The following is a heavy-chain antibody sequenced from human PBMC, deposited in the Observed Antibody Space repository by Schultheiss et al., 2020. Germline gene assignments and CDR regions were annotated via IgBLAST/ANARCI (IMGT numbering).Heavy chain of an antibody. V-gene: IGHV3-30-3*01. J-gene: IGHJ6*03. CDR1: TFTFSDYA. CDR2: ISHDCGNEYNADSV. Sequence: GGSLRLSCVASTFTFSDYAMHWVRQAPGKGLQWVAVISHDCGNEYNADSVYYADSVKGRFTISRDNSKSTLFLQMSGLRAEDTAVYYCAMNMDVWGKGTTVTVSS. CDR3: AMNMDV.